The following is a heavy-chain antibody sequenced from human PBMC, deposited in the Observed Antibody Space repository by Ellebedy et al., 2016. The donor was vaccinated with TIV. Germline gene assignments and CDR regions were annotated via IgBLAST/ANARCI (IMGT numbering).Heavy chain of an antibody. V-gene: IGHV3-7*03. CDR2: IKQGGSEK. CDR3: AGGISVAGTSLGF. Sequence: GGSLRLSCAASGFTFTNYWMSWVRQAPGKGLEWVATIKQGGSEKYYVDSVKGRFTISRDNAKNSLYLQMNSLRAEDTAVYYCAGGISVAGTSLGFWGQGTLVTVSS. CDR1: GFTFTNYW. D-gene: IGHD6-19*01. J-gene: IGHJ4*02.